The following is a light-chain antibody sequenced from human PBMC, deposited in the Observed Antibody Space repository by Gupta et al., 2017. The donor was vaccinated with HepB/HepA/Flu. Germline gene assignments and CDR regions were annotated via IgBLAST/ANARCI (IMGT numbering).Light chain of an antibody. V-gene: IGKV4-1*01. Sequence: DIVMTQSPDSLAVSLGERATINCKSSQSVLYSSNNKNYLAWYQQKPGQPPKLLIYWASTRESGVPDRFSGSGSVTDFTLTISSLQAEDVAVYYCQQYNSTPFTFGRGTKVDIK. J-gene: IGKJ3*01. CDR1: QSVLYSSNNKNY. CDR3: QQYNSTPFT. CDR2: WAS.